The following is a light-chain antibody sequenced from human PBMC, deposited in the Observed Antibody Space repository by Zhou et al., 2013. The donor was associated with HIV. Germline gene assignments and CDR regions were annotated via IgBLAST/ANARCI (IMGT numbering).Light chain of an antibody. J-gene: IGKJ3*01. CDR3: MQALQTPXT. V-gene: IGKV2-28*01. CDR1: QSLLHSNGYNY. Sequence: DIVMTQSPLSLPVTPGEPASISCRSSQSLLHSNGYNYLDWYLQKPGQSPQLLIYLGSNRASGVPDRFSGSGSGTDFTLKISRVEAEDVGVYCCMQALQTPXTFGPGTKV. CDR2: LGS.